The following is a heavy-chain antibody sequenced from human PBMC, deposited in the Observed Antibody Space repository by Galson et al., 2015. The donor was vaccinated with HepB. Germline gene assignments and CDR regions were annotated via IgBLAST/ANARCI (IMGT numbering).Heavy chain of an antibody. CDR2: ISYDGSNK. J-gene: IGHJ6*02. Sequence: SLRLSCAASGFTFSSYGMHWARQAPGKGLEWVAVISYDGSNKYYADSVRGRFTISRDNSKNTLYLQMNSLRAEDTAVYYCAKSSQPIGPLWYYYGMDVWGQGTTVTVSS. CDR1: GFTFSSYG. CDR3: AKSSQPIGPLWYYYGMDV. D-gene: IGHD2-2*01. V-gene: IGHV3-30*18.